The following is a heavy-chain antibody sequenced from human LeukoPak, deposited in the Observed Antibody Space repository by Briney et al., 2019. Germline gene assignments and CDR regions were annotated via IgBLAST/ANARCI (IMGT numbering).Heavy chain of an antibody. Sequence: SETLSLTCTVSGGSISSGDYYWSWIRQPPGKGLEWIGYIYYSGSTYYNPSLKSRVTISVDTSKNQFSLKLSSVTAADTAVYYCARVRDIAVAGNGDIDYWGQGTLVTVSS. J-gene: IGHJ4*02. V-gene: IGHV4-30-4*01. CDR3: ARVRDIAVAGNGDIDY. CDR2: IYYSGST. D-gene: IGHD6-19*01. CDR1: GGSISSGDYY.